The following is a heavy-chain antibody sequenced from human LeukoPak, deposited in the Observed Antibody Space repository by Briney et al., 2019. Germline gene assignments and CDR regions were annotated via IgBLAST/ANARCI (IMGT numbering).Heavy chain of an antibody. CDR2: IYYTEST. CDR1: GGSITSSSYY. CDR3: ARLYCSGGACPIDY. Sequence: SETLSLTCTVSGGSITSSSYYWGWIRRPPGKGLEWIGNIYYTESTYYNPSLKSRVTISVDTSKNQFSLTLSSVTAADTAVYFCARLYCSGGACPIDYWGQGTLVTVSS. V-gene: IGHV4-39*01. D-gene: IGHD2-15*01. J-gene: IGHJ4*02.